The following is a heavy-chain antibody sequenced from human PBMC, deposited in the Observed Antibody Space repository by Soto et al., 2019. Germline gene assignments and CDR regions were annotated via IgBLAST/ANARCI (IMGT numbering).Heavy chain of an antibody. CDR3: ARTNDYNWGINWVDY. CDR2: ISYNGGST. Sequence: AGSLRRSSAASGFTFSTSGVPRVRQAPGKGLAWVSGISYNGGSTYYADSVKGRFTISRDNSKNTLYLQMNNLRAEDTAVYYCARTNDYNWGINWVDYWGQGT. V-gene: IGHV3-23*01. J-gene: IGHJ4*02. CDR1: GFTFSTSG. D-gene: IGHD7-27*01.